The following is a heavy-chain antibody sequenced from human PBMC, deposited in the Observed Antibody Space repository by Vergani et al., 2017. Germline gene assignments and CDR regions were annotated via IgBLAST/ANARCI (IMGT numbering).Heavy chain of an antibody. CDR1: GGTFSSYA. V-gene: IGHV1-69*13. J-gene: IGHJ6*01. CDR2: IIPIFDTA. D-gene: IGHD1-7*01. CDR3: ARDREVRELGTYDEGMDV. Sequence: QVQLVQSGAEVKKPGSSVKDSCKASGGTFSSYAISWVRQAPGQGLEWMGRIIPIFDTANYAQKFQARVTITADESTDTAYMELSSLRSEDTAVYYCARDREVRELGTYDEGMDVCGQGATVSVS.